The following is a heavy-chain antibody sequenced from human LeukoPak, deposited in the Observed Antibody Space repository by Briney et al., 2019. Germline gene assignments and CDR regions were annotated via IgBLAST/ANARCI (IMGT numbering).Heavy chain of an antibody. D-gene: IGHD3-16*02. J-gene: IGHJ6*03. CDR2: ISSSGNI. CDR3: ARDRGGIGYYMDV. V-gene: IGHV3-48*03. CDR1: GFTFSSYE. Sequence: GGSLRLSCAASGFTFSSYEMNWVRQAPGKGLEWVSYISSSGNIYYADSVKGRFTISRDNAKTSLYLQMNSLRAEDTALYYCARDRGGIGYYMDVWGKGTTVTVSS.